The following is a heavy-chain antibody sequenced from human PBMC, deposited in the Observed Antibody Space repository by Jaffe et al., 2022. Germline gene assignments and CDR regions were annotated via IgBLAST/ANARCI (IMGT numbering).Heavy chain of an antibody. J-gene: IGHJ1*01. D-gene: IGHD3-22*01. CDR1: GYSISSGYY. CDR2: IYHSGST. CDR3: ARHPGIPMIVVAKPHLVFQH. V-gene: IGHV4-38-2*01. Sequence: QVQLQESGPGLVKPSETLSLTCAVSGYSISSGYYWGWIRQPPGKGLEWIGSIYHSGSTYYNPSLKSRVTISVDTSKNQFSLKLSSVTAADTAVYYCARHPGIPMIVVAKPHLVFQHWGQGTLVTVSS.